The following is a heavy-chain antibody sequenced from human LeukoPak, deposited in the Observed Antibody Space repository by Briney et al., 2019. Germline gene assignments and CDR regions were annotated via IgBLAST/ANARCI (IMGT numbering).Heavy chain of an antibody. Sequence: GGSLRLSCAASGFTFSSYAMHWVRQAPGKGLEYVSATSSNGGSTYYANSVKGRFTISRDNSKNTLYLQMGSLRAEDMAVYYCARDQVRYSSSPSTNYGMDVWGQGTTVTVSS. D-gene: IGHD6-6*01. CDR2: TSSNGGST. V-gene: IGHV3-64*01. CDR1: GFTFSSYA. CDR3: ARDQVRYSSSPSTNYGMDV. J-gene: IGHJ6*02.